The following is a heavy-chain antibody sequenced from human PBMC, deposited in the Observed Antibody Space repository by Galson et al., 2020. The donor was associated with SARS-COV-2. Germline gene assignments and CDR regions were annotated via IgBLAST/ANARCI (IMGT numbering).Heavy chain of an antibody. D-gene: IGHD5-12*01. J-gene: IGHJ6*02. CDR3: AGGRDGYYYGYYYGLDV. Sequence: GESLKISCAASGFTFSTYAMHWVRQAPGKGLEYVSTISGNGGSTYYADSVKGRFTISRDNSKNTLYLQMGSVRSEDMAVYYCAGGRDGYYYGYYYGLDVWGQGTTVTVSS. V-gene: IGHV3-64*02. CDR1: GFTFSTYA. CDR2: ISGNGGST.